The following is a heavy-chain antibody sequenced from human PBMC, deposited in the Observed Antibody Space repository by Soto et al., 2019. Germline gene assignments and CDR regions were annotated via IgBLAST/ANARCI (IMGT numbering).Heavy chain of an antibody. CDR1: GDSINLSSYY. V-gene: IGHV4-39*01. Sequence: PSETLSLTCSVSGDSINLSSYYWGWIRQPPGKGLEWIGSVYYGGGAYYNPSLKSRVTISVDLSKNQFSLRLSSVTAADTAVYYCARGWTSNHEFWSGYFPDYWGQGTQVTVSS. CDR3: ARGWTSNHEFWSGYFPDY. CDR2: VYYGGGA. J-gene: IGHJ4*02. D-gene: IGHD3-3*01.